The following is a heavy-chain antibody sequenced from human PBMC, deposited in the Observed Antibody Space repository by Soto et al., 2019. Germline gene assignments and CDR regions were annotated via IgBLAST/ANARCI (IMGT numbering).Heavy chain of an antibody. CDR2: FYSSGSA. CDR3: ATIVGANDY. V-gene: IGHV4-4*07. CDR1: GGSIYTYS. J-gene: IGHJ4*02. D-gene: IGHD1-26*01. Sequence: PSETLSLTCTVSGGSIYTYSWTWIRQPAGKGLEWIGHFYSSGSANYNPSLKSRVSMSVDTSKNQFSLKLNSVTAADTAVYYCATIVGANDYWGQGTLVTVSS.